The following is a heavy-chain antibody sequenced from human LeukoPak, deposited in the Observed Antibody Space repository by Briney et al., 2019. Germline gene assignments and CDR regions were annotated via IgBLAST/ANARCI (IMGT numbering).Heavy chain of an antibody. CDR3: ARHVVSEWYFDY. CDR1: GYSISSGYY. Sequence: PSETLSLTCAVSGYSISSGYYWGWIRQPPGKGLEWIGSIYHSGSTYYNPSLKSRVTISVDTSKNQFSLKLSSVTAADTAVYYCARHVVSEWYFDYWGQGTLVTVSS. D-gene: IGHD2-21*01. J-gene: IGHJ4*02. CDR2: IYHSGST. V-gene: IGHV4-38-2*01.